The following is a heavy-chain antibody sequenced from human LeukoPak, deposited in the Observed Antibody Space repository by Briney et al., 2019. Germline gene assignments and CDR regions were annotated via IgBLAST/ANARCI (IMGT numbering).Heavy chain of an antibody. Sequence: GRSLRLSCVASGYTFSANGMHWVRQAPGKGLEWVGMISYDGSDEYYADSVKGRFTISRDDSENTLYLQMNSLRGEDTALYYCAMAIGNGSHDYWGQGTLVTVSS. V-gene: IGHV3-33*01. CDR3: AMAIGNGSHDY. J-gene: IGHJ4*02. D-gene: IGHD1-26*01. CDR2: ISYDGSDE. CDR1: GYTFSANG.